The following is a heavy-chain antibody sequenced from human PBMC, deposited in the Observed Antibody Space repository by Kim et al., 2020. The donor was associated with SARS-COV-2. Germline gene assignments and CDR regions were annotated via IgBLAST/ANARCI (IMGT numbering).Heavy chain of an antibody. CDR3: ARRLSNTSGWGSHYCDL. CDR1: GGSFSGYY. J-gene: IGHJ4*02. CDR2: INHSGRT. V-gene: IGHV4-34*01. Sequence: SETLSLTCAVYGGSFSGYYWSWIRQPPGKGLEWIGEINHSGRTNYNPSLTSRVTISVDTSKNQFSLRLTSVTAADTAVYFCARRLSNTSGWGSHYCDLWGQGILVTVSS. D-gene: IGHD3-10*01.